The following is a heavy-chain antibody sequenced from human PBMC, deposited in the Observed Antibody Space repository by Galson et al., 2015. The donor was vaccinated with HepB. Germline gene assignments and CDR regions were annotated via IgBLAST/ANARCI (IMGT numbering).Heavy chain of an antibody. Sequence: SLRLSCAASTFIFNTYTMYWVRQAPGKGLEWVSYISSSSTTIYYADSVRGRFTISRDNAKNSLYLQMNSLRAEDTAVYYCASEGTTTGYGMDVWGQGTTVTVSS. CDR2: ISSSSTTI. V-gene: IGHV3-48*04. CDR1: TFIFNTYT. CDR3: ASEGTTTGYGMDV. D-gene: IGHD1-26*01. J-gene: IGHJ6*02.